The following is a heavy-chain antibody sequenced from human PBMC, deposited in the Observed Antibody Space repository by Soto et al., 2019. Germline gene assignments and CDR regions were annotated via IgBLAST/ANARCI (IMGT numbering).Heavy chain of an antibody. V-gene: IGHV3-74*01. J-gene: IGHJ6*03. CDR1: GFSFSNYG. D-gene: IGHD1-26*01. Sequence: EVQLVESGGGLVQPGGSLRLSCVDSGFSFSNYGMHWVRQAPGKGLVWVSHINSDGSSTSYADSVKGRFTISRDNATNTLYLQVTSLRVEDTAMYYCVTGGFEEYFHYMDLWGKGTTVTVAS. CDR3: VTGGFEEYFHYMDL. CDR2: INSDGSST.